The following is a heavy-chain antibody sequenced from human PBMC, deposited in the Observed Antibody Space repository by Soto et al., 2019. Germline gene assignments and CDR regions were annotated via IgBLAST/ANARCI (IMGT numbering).Heavy chain of an antibody. J-gene: IGHJ4*02. CDR2: INHSGST. Sequence: SETLSLTCDVYGGSLSGYDWSWIRQPPGKGLEWIGEINHSGSTNYNPSLKSRVTISVGTSKNQFSLKLRIVTAADTAVYYCARGPATYWGQGILVTVSS. CDR3: ARGPATY. V-gene: IGHV4-34*01. CDR1: GGSLSGYD.